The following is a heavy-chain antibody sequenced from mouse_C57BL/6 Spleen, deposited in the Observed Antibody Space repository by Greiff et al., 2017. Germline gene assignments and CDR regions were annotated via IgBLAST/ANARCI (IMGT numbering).Heavy chain of an antibody. Sequence: QVQLQQSGAELVKPGASVKISCKASGYAFSSYWMNWVKQRPGKGLEWIGQIYPGDGDTNYNGKFKGKAKLTADKSSSTAYMQLSSLTSEDSAVYFCARGPLITTVKEDWYFDVWGTGTTVTVSS. J-gene: IGHJ1*03. V-gene: IGHV1-80*01. CDR1: GYAFSSYW. CDR3: ARGPLITTVKEDWYFDV. D-gene: IGHD1-1*01. CDR2: IYPGDGDT.